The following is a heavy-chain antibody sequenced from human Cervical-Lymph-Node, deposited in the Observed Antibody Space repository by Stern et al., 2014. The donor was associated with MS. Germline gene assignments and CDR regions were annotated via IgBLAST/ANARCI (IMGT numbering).Heavy chain of an antibody. Sequence: QMQLQQSGAGVKKPEASVYLSCNASGYTFSRGGNCWSRQAPGQGTEWMGLISAENGRTTYAQTFQSRVTMTTDTSTSTAYMELRSLRSDDTALYYCAREYEYAGCEYWGYWGQGTRVTVSS. J-gene: IGHJ4*02. V-gene: IGHV1-18*01. CDR3: AREYEYAGCEYWGY. CDR1: GYTFSRGG. D-gene: IGHD3-16*01. CDR2: ISAENGRT.